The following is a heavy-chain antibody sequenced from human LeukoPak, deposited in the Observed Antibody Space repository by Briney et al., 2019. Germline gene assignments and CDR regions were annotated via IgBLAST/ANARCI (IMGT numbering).Heavy chain of an antibody. CDR1: GFTFSSYG. D-gene: IGHD1-26*01. CDR3: ARGGSGSYYSTHYYYYGMDV. V-gene: IGHV3-33*01. J-gene: IGHJ6*02. CDR2: IWYDGSNK. Sequence: PRGSLRLSCAASGFTFSSYGMHWVRQAPGKGLEWVAVIWYDGSNKYYADSVKGRFTISRDNSKNTLYLQMNSLRAEDTAVYYCARGGSGSYYSTHYYYYGMDVWGQGTTVTVSS.